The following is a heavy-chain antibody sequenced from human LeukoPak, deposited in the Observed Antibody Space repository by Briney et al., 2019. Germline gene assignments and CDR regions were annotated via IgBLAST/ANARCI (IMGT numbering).Heavy chain of an antibody. J-gene: IGHJ4*02. CDR1: GFSLSTSGVG. Sequence: SGPTLVKPTQTLTLTCTFSGFSLSTSGVGVGWIRQPPGKALEWLALIYWNDDERYSPSLKSRLTITKDTSKNQVVLTMTNMDPVDTATYYCAHRRSWGYFDYWGQGTLVTVSS. CDR3: AHRRSWGYFDY. D-gene: IGHD2-15*01. CDR2: IYWNDDE. V-gene: IGHV2-5*01.